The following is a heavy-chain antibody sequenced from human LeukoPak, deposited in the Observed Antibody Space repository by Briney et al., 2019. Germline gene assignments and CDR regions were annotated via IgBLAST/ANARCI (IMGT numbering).Heavy chain of an antibody. V-gene: IGHV1-3*01. CDR2: INAGNGNT. J-gene: IGHJ6*02. D-gene: IGHD3-10*01. CDR3: ARDGYYGSGSNPYYYGMDV. CDR1: GYTFTSYA. Sequence: ASVKVSCTASGYTFTSYAMHWVRQAPGQRLEWMGWINAGNGNTKYSQKFQGRVTITRDTSTSTAYMELRSLRSDDTAVYYCARDGYYGSGSNPYYYGMDVWGQGTTVTVSS.